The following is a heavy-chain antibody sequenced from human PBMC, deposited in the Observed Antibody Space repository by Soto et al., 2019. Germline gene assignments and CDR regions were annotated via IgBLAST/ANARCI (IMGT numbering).Heavy chain of an antibody. D-gene: IGHD2-21*02. CDR1: GGTISRYY. J-gene: IGHJ6*02. CDR2: MYNTGST. CDR3: ARDLWGYCGTDCYPLDV. Sequence: QVQLQESGPGLVKPSETLSLTCTVSGGTISRYYWSWIRQPPGKGLEWIGYMYNTGSTVYNPSFKRRVTISVDTCKNQFSLKLISVTAADTAVYYCARDLWGYCGTDCYPLDVWGQGTTVTVSS. V-gene: IGHV4-59*01.